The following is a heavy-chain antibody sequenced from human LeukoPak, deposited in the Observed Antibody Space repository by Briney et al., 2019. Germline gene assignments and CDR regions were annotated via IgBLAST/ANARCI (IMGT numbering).Heavy chain of an antibody. J-gene: IGHJ4*02. D-gene: IGHD3-22*01. CDR1: GGSISSYY. CDR2: IYYSGST. V-gene: IGHV4-59*08. CDR3: ARGTDSRGYQFRGFDS. Sequence: SETLSLTCTVSGGSISSYYWSWIRQPPGKGLEWIGYIYYSGSTNYNPSLKSRVTISVDTSKNQFSLKLSSVTAADTAVYYCARGTDSRGYQFRGFDSWGRGTLVTVSS.